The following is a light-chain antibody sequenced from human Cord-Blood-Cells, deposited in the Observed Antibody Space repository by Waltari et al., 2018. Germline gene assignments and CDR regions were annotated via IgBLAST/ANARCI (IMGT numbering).Light chain of an antibody. J-gene: IGKJ4*01. CDR1: QGVSSN. Sequence: EIVMTQSPATLSVSPGERATLSCRASQGVSSNLAWYQQKPGQAPRLLIYGASTRATGIPARFSGSGSGTECTLTISSLQSEVFAVYYCQQYNNWPPLTFGGGTKVEIK. CDR3: QQYNNWPPLT. CDR2: GAS. V-gene: IGKV3-15*01.